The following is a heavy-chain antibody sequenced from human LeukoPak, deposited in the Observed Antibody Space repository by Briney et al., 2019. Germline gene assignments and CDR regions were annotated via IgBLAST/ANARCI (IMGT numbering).Heavy chain of an antibody. V-gene: IGHV3-23*01. CDR3: AKGAAVIVVPAAIAY. D-gene: IGHD2-2*01. J-gene: IGHJ4*02. CDR2: ISGSGDST. CDR1: GFTFSSYA. Sequence: GGSLRLSCAASGFTFSSYAMSWVRHAPGKGLEWVSAISGSGDSTYYADSVKGRFTISRDNSKNTLYLQMNSLRAEDTAVYYCAKGAAVIVVPAAIAYWGQGTLVTVSS.